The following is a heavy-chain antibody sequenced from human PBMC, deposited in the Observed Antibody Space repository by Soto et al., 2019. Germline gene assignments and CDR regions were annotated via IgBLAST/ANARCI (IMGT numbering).Heavy chain of an antibody. CDR3: ARGGDCSGGSCFLTGWFDP. CDR2: IYYSGST. V-gene: IGHV4-31*03. D-gene: IGHD2-15*01. J-gene: IGHJ5*02. Sequence: QVQLQESGPGLVKPSQTLSLTCTVSGGSISSGGYYWSWIRQHPGKGLEGIGYIYYSGSTYYNPSLMIRVTISVDTSKTQFSLKLSSVTAADTAVYYCARGGDCSGGSCFLTGWFDPWGQGTLVTVSS. CDR1: GGSISSGGYY.